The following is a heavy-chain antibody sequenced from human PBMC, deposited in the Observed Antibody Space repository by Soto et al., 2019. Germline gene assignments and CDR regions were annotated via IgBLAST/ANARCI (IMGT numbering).Heavy chain of an antibody. J-gene: IGHJ4*02. D-gene: IGHD3-9*01. CDR2: IIPTLGIA. CDR1: GGTVNSYT. CDR3: ATDHDMDRDFDY. Sequence: QVQLVQSGTEVKKPGSSVKVSCKASGGTVNSYTISWVRQAPGQGLEWMGRIIPTLGIANYAQKFQGRVTMTADKSKSTAYMELRRLRYEDTTVYYGATDHDMDRDFDYWGQGTLVTVSS. V-gene: IGHV1-69*02.